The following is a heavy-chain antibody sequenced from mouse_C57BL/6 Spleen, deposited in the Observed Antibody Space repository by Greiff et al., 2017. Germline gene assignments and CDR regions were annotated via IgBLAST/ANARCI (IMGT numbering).Heavy chain of an antibody. CDR1: GYTFTDYN. CDR3: ATQEEDSNRFAY. CDR2: INPNNGGT. J-gene: IGHJ3*01. Sequence: VQLQQSGPELVKPGASVKMSCKASGYTFTDYNMHWVKQSHGKSLEWIGYINPNNGGTSYNQKFKGKATLTINKSSSPAYMELRSLTSEDSAVYYCATQEEDSNRFAYWGQGTLVTVSA. V-gene: IGHV1-22*01. D-gene: IGHD2-5*01.